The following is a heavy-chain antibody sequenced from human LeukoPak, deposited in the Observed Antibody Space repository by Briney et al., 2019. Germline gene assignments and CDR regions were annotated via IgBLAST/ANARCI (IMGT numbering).Heavy chain of an antibody. J-gene: IGHJ5*02. CDR2: INPNSGGT. CDR1: GYTLTGYH. D-gene: IGHD2-2*01. Sequence: ASVKVSCKASGYTLTGYHMHWVRQAPGQGLEWVGWINPNSGGTNYAQKFQGRVTMTRDTSISTAYMELSRLRSDDTAVYYCARGQYCSSTSCYNNWFDPWGQGTLVTVSS. V-gene: IGHV1-2*02. CDR3: ARGQYCSSTSCYNNWFDP.